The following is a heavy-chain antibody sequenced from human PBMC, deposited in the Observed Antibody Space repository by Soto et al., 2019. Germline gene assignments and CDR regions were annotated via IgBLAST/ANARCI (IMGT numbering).Heavy chain of an antibody. CDR1: GFTFSSYW. D-gene: IGHD2-15*01. J-gene: IGHJ4*02. Sequence: EVQLVESGGGLVQPGASLRLSCAASGFTFSSYWMHWVRQAPGKGLVWVSRINSDGSSTSYAGSVKGRFTISRDNAKNTLYLQMNSLRAEDTAVYYCVRTSLVVAAATREDYWCQGTLATVSS. V-gene: IGHV3-74*01. CDR3: VRTSLVVAAATREDY. CDR2: INSDGSST.